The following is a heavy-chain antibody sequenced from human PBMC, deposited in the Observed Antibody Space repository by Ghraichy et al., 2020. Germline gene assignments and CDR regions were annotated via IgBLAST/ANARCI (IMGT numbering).Heavy chain of an antibody. V-gene: IGHV4-34*01. CDR1: GGSFTDHY. J-gene: IGHJ5*02. D-gene: IGHD2/OR15-2a*01. CDR3: ARRTRSFLPSATTFFHP. Sequence: SETLSLNCAVYGGSFTDHYWAWFRQPPGKGLEWIGEISHSGTTKYHPSLERRVTVSLDTSKSQFSLNLTSVTAADSAMYYCARRTRSFLPSATTFFHPWGQGTRVTVSS. CDR2: ISHSGTT.